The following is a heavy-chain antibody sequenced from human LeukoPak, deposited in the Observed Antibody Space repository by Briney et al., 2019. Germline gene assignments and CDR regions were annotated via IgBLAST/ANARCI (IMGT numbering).Heavy chain of an antibody. D-gene: IGHD3-10*01. CDR1: GFTFSDYY. J-gene: IGHJ5*02. Sequence: MPGGSLRLSCAASGFTFSDYYMSWLRQAAGKGLEWVSYISSSGSTIYYADSVKGLFTISSDNAKNSLYLQMNSLRAEDTAVYYCARRSYYGSGSPWGQGTLVTVSS. CDR3: ARRSYYGSGSP. V-gene: IGHV3-11*01. CDR2: ISSSGSTI.